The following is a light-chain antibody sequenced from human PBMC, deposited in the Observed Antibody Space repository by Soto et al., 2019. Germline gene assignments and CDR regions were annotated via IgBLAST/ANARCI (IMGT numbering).Light chain of an antibody. V-gene: IGLV3-21*02. CDR3: QLWDTDSDHQV. CDR2: DDS. Sequence: SYELTQPPSVSLAPGQTARITCGGRNIGVKSVHWYQQKPGQAPVLIVLDDSDRPSGIPGRFSGSNSGDTATLTISRVEAGDEADYYCQLWDTDSDHQVFGGGTKLTVL. J-gene: IGLJ3*02. CDR1: NIGVKS.